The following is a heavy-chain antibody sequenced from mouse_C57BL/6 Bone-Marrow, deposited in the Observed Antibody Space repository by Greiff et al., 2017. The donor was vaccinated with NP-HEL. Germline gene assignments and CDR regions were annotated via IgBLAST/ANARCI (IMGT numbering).Heavy chain of an antibody. CDR2: IDPANGNT. CDR1: GFNIKNTY. D-gene: IGHD2-2*01. V-gene: IGHV14-3*01. J-gene: IGHJ2*01. CDR3: ARAFYYGYVSYYFDY. Sequence: VQLQQSVAELVRPGASVKLSCTASGFNIKNTYMHWVKQRPEQGLEWIGRIDPANGNTKYAPKFQGKATITADTSSNTAYLQLSSLTSEDTAIYYCARAFYYGYVSYYFDYWGQGTTLTVSS.